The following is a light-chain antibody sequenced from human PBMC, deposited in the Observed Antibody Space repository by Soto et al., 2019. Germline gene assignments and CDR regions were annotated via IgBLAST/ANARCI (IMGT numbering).Light chain of an antibody. J-gene: IGLJ3*02. Sequence: QSALTQPASVSGSPGQSITISCTGTSSDVGGYNYVSWYQHHPGKAPKLIIYEVNKRPSGVSNRFSGSKSGNTASLTISGLQAEDEADYYCNSYTKNTTWVFGGGTKVTVL. CDR3: NSYTKNTTWV. V-gene: IGLV2-14*01. CDR1: SSDVGGYNY. CDR2: EVN.